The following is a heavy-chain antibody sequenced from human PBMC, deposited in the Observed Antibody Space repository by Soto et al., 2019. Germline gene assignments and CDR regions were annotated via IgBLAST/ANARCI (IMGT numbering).Heavy chain of an antibody. CDR1: GITVGSCI. CDR3: TNLGP. Sequence: QAQLVQSGAVVKKPGSSVVVSCKASGITVGSCIISWVRQAPGQGLEWMGKTAPMFKQTFYARRFEGRVTITADTSANTVYMELTDRRFEDTAVYYCTNLGPGGQGTQVTVS. D-gene: IGHD3-3*01. CDR2: TAPMFKQT. J-gene: IGHJ5*02. V-gene: IGHV1-69*02.